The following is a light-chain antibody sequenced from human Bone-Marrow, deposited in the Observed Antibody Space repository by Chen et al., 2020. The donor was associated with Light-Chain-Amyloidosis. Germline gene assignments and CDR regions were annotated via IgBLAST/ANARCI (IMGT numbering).Light chain of an antibody. CDR2: WAS. CDR3: QQYYSTTIT. Sequence: DIVMTQSPDSLAVSLAERATINSKSSQSVLYSSNNKNYLAWYQQKPGQPPKLLIYWASTRESGVPDRFSGSGSGTDFTLTISSLQAEDVAVYYCQQYYSTTITFGPGTKVDIK. CDR1: QSVLYSSNNKNY. J-gene: IGKJ3*01. V-gene: IGKV4-1*01.